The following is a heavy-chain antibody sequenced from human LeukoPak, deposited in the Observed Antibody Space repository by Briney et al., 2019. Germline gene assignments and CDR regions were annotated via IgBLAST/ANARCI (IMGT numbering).Heavy chain of an antibody. CDR1: GFTFSSYA. CDR3: AKVGAGYSGRSPYYFDY. CDR2: ISGSGGST. J-gene: IGHJ4*02. V-gene: IGHV3-23*01. D-gene: IGHD5-12*01. Sequence: PRGSLRLSCAASGFTFSSYAMSWVRQAPGKGLEWVSAISGSGGSTYYADSVKGRFIISRDNSKNTLYLQMNSLRAEDTAVYYCAKVGAGYSGRSPYYFDYWGQGTLVTVSS.